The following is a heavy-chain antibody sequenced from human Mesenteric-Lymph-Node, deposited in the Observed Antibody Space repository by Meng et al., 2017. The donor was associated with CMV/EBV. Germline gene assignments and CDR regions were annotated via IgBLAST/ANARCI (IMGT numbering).Heavy chain of an antibody. D-gene: IGHD6-13*01. J-gene: IGHJ4*02. CDR2: INWNGGST. CDR3: ARDFYSSSEYFDY. CDR1: GFTFDDYG. V-gene: IGHV3-20*04. Sequence: GESLKISCAASGFTFDDYGMSWVRQAPGKGLEWVSGINWNGGSTGYADSVKGRFTISRDNAKNSLYLQMNSPRAEDTALYYCARDFYSSSEYFDYWGQGTLVTVSS.